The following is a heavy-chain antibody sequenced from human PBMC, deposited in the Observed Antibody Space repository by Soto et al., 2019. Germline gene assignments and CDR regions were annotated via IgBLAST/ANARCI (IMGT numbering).Heavy chain of an antibody. D-gene: IGHD3-10*01. CDR2: VSGSGDSATGDRT. CDR3: AKDERGVIADYFDC. V-gene: IGHV3-23*01. Sequence: EVQLSESGGGLVEPGGSLRLSCAASGFTFSDYGMSWVRQAPGKGLEWVSGVSGSGDSATGDRTYYADSVKGRFTIYRNNSKNTLYQQMNSLTAEDTAVYYCAKDERGVIADYFDCWGQGTLVTVSS. J-gene: IGHJ4*02. CDR1: GFTFSDYG.